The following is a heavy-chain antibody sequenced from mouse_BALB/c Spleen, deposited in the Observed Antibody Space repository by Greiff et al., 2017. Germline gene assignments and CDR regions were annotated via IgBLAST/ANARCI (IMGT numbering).Heavy chain of an antibody. Sequence: EVKLMESGGGLVKPGGSLKLSCAASGFTFSDYYMYWVRQTPEKRLEWVATISDGGSYTYYPDSVKGRFTISRDNAKNNLYLQMSSLKSEDTAMYYCARDRRMITTSYWYFDVWGAGTTVTVSS. CDR3: ARDRRMITTSYWYFDV. D-gene: IGHD2-4*01. V-gene: IGHV5-4*02. CDR2: ISDGGSYT. J-gene: IGHJ1*01. CDR1: GFTFSDYY.